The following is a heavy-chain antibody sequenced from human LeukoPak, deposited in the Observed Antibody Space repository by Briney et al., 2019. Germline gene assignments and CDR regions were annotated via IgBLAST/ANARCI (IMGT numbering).Heavy chain of an antibody. CDR2: IYSGGDT. J-gene: IGHJ3*01. D-gene: IGHD2-2*02. Sequence: PGGSLRLSCAASGFTVSSNYMSWVPQAPGKGLEWVSLIYSGGDTYYADSVKGRFTISRDNSKNTLYLQMNNLGADDTAVYYCATRYCSGTSCYRGAFDVWGQGTMVTVSS. V-gene: IGHV3-66*02. CDR3: ATRYCSGTSCYRGAFDV. CDR1: GFTVSSNY.